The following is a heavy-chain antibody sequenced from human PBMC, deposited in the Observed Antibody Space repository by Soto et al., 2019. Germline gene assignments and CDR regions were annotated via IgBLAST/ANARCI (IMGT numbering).Heavy chain of an antibody. CDR2: VYYSGST. V-gene: IGHV4-59*01. CDR3: ASSEQWLLTGFHY. J-gene: IGHJ4*02. CDR1: GGSISNSY. D-gene: IGHD6-19*01. Sequence: SATLSLTCTVSGGSISNSYWSWIRQPPGKGLEWIGYVYYSGSTNYNPSLKSRVTISVDTSKSQFSLNLSSLTAADTAVYYCASSEQWLLTGFHYWGQGTLVTVSS.